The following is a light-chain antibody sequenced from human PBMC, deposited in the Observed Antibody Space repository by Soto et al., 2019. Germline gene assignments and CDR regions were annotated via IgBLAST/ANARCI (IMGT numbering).Light chain of an antibody. Sequence: QSVLTQPRSVSGSPGQSVTISCTGTSSDVGDYNYVSWYQQYPGKAPKLVIYDVSKRPSGVPDRFSGSKSGNTAPLTISGLQAEDEADYYCCSFAGSYTFWVFGGGTKLTVL. V-gene: IGLV2-11*01. CDR3: CSFAGSYTFWV. J-gene: IGLJ3*02. CDR2: DVS. CDR1: SSDVGDYNY.